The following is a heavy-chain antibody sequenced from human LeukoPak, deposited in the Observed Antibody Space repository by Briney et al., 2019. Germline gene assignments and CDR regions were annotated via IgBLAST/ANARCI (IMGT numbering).Heavy chain of an antibody. D-gene: IGHD3-10*01. Sequence: PSETLSLTCTVSGYSISSGYYWGWIRQPPGKGLEWIGIIYHSGSTYSNPSLKSRVTISVDTSRNQFSLKLNSVTAADTAVYYCAKSNGYGLIDIWGQGTMVTVSS. CDR2: IYHSGST. J-gene: IGHJ3*02. V-gene: IGHV4-38-2*02. CDR1: GYSISSGYY. CDR3: AKSNGYGLIDI.